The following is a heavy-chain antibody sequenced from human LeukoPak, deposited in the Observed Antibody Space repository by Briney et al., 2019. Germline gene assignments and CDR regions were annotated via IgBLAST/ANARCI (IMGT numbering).Heavy chain of an antibody. V-gene: IGHV1-69*04. D-gene: IGHD1-26*01. Sequence: SVKVSCTASGGTFSSYAISWVRQAPGQGLEWMGRIIPILGIANYAQKFQGRVTITADKSTSTAYMELSSLRSEDTAVYYCARDPSGSYYFPDYWGQGTLVTVSS. J-gene: IGHJ4*02. CDR2: IIPILGIA. CDR3: ARDPSGSYYFPDY. CDR1: GGTFSSYA.